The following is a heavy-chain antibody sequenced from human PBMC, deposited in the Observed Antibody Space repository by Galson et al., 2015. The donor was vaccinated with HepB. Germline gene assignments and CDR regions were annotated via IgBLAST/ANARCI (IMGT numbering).Heavy chain of an antibody. CDR3: AREGYSSYYHGMDV. Sequence: SLRLSCAASGSTFSSYGMHWVRQAPGKGLDWVAVISSDGSYKYYADSVKGRFTISRDSSKNTLSLQMNSLRAEDTAVYYCAREGYSSYYHGMDVWGQGTTVTVSS. V-gene: IGHV3-30*03. D-gene: IGHD5-18*01. CDR2: ISSDGSYK. CDR1: GSTFSSYG. J-gene: IGHJ6*02.